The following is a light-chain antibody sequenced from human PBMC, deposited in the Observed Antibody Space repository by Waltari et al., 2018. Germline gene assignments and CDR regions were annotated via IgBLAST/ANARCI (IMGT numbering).Light chain of an antibody. J-gene: IGKJ1*01. CDR2: KVS. CDR1: QSLVHTDGHTY. V-gene: IGKV2-30*02. Sequence: DVVMTQSPLSLPVSLGQPASISCRSSQSLVHTDGHTYLYWFQQRPGQSPRRLIYKVSNRDSGVPDRFSGSGSDTAFTLKISRVEAEDVGIYYCMQATNWPLTFGQGTKVEIQ. CDR3: MQATNWPLT.